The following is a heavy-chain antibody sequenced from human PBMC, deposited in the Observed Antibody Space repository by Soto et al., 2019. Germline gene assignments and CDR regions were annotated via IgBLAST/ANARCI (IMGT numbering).Heavy chain of an antibody. V-gene: IGHV3-23*01. Sequence: GGSLRLSCAASGFTFSSYAMSWVRQAPGKGLEWVSAISGSGGSTYYADSVKGRFTISRDNSKNTLYLQMNSLRAEDTAVYYCAKVSRSSGTFNNLPDYWGQGTLVTVSS. J-gene: IGHJ4*02. CDR3: AKVSRSSGTFNNLPDY. D-gene: IGHD6-19*01. CDR1: GFTFSSYA. CDR2: ISGSGGST.